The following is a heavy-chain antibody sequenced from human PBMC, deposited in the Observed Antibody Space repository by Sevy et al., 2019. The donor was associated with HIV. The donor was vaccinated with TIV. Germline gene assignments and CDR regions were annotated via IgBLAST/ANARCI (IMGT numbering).Heavy chain of an antibody. D-gene: IGHD4-17*01. V-gene: IGHV1-69*13. J-gene: IGHJ5*02. CDR1: GGTFSSYG. CDR2: LIPSFGAA. Sequence: ASVKVSCKASGGTFSSYGISWVRQAPGQGLEWMGGLIPSFGAAIYRRNFQGRVTITADESTSTAYMELSSLRSEDTAVYYCAKYDYGDYVGWFDPWGQGTLVTVSS. CDR3: AKYDYGDYVGWFDP.